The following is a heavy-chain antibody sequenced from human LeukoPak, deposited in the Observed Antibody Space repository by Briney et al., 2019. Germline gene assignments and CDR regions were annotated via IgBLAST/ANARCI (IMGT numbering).Heavy chain of an antibody. CDR1: GFNFYIYA. J-gene: IGHJ4*02. CDR2: ISGSGDNT. V-gene: IGHV3-23*01. CDR3: VKDWSDEAKCGADCLEY. D-gene: IGHD2-21*02. Sequence: GGSLRLSCAASGFNFYIYAMSWVRQAPGKGLEWVSSISGSGDNTYYADSVKGRYTISRDNSKNTLYLQMNTLRAEDTAIYYCVKDWSDEAKCGADCLEYWGQGTLVTVSS.